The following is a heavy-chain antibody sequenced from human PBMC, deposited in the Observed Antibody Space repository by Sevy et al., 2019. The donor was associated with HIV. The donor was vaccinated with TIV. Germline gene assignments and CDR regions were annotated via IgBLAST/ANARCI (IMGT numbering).Heavy chain of an antibody. D-gene: IGHD5-12*01. CDR2: ISSSSSNI. Sequence: GGSLRLSCAASGFTFSTYDMNWVRQAPGKGVEWISYISSSSSNIYYADSVKGRFTISGDNAKNSLFGQMHSLRAEDTAVYYCAREGGYTDQGMDVWGQGTTVTVSS. CDR3: AREGGYTDQGMDV. V-gene: IGHV3-48*01. J-gene: IGHJ6*02. CDR1: GFTFSTYD.